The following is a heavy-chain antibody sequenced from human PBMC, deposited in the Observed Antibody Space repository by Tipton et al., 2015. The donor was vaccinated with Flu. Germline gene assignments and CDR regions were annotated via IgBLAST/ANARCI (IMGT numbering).Heavy chain of an antibody. D-gene: IGHD4-11*01. CDR3: VRDETSVKWGP. Sequence: GSLRLSCTASGFTFGDYAMNWVRQAPGKGLEWVANIKPDGSEKNYVDSVKGRFTISRDNVKNSLYLQMNNLRAEDTAVYFCVRDETSVKWGPWGQGTLVTVSS. J-gene: IGHJ5*02. CDR1: GFTFGDYA. CDR2: IKPDGSEK. V-gene: IGHV3-7*01.